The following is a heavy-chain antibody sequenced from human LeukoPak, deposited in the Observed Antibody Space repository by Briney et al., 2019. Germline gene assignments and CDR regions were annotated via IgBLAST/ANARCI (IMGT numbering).Heavy chain of an antibody. V-gene: IGHV4-39*01. J-gene: IGHJ5*02. D-gene: IGHD3-10*01. Sequence: PSQTLSLTCTVSGASISSGGYYWGWIRQPPGKGLEWIGSIYYSGSTYYNPSLKSRVTISVDTSKNQFSLKLSSVTAADTAVYYCARGRGYGSGSYYLYWFDPWGQGTLVTVSS. CDR3: ARGRGYGSGSYYLYWFDP. CDR2: IYYSGST. CDR1: GASISSGGYY.